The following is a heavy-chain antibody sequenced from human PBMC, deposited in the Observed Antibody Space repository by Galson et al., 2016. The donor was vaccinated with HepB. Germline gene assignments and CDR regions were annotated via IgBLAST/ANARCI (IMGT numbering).Heavy chain of an antibody. Sequence: AVSTYYSDSVKGRFTISRDNSKNTLYLQMNSLRVEDTAVYYCAKDAASYYYDSSAYYYDYWGHGALVTVSS. J-gene: IGHJ4*01. CDR3: AKDAASYYYDSSAYYYDY. D-gene: IGHD3-22*01. CDR2: AVST. V-gene: IGHV3-23*01.